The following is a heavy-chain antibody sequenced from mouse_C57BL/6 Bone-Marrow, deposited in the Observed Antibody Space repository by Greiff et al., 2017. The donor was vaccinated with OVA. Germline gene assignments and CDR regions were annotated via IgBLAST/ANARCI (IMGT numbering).Heavy chain of an antibody. CDR2: IYPSDSET. CDR3: ASSYYYGSSGAY. Sequence: QVQLQQPGAELVRPGSSVKLSCKASGYTFTSYWMDWVKQRPGQGLEWIGNIYPSDSETHHNQKFKDKATLTVDKSSSTAYMQLSSLTSEDSAVYYCASSYYYGSSGAYWGQGTLVTVSA. J-gene: IGHJ3*01. V-gene: IGHV1-61*01. D-gene: IGHD1-1*01. CDR1: GYTFTSYW.